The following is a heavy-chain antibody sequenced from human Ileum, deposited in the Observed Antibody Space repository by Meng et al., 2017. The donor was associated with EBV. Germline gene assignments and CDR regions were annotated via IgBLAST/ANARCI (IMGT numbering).Heavy chain of an antibody. CDR2: ISGSGRTT. J-gene: IGHJ4*02. V-gene: IGHV3-23*04. CDR1: GFTFTNYA. CDR3: ARMSSVALPAAIDF. Sequence: EVQLVESGGGSGQRGGSLRLSCATSGFTFTNYAMTWVRQAPGKGLEYVSGISGSGRTTDYADSVKGRFTMSRDNSKSTHYLQLNSLRAEDTAVYFCARMSSVALPAAIDFWGQGTLVTVSS. D-gene: IGHD2-2*01.